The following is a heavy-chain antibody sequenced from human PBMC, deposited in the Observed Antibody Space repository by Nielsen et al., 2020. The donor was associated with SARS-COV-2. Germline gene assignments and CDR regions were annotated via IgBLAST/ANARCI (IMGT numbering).Heavy chain of an antibody. CDR1: GYTFTSYG. CDR2: MNPNSGNT. J-gene: IGHJ4*02. Sequence: ASVKVSCKASGYTFTSYGISWVRQAPGQGLEWMGWMNPNSGNTGYAQKFQGRVTMTRNTSISTAYMELSSLRSEDTAVYYCARVHQPGYTYFDYWGQGTLVTVSS. CDR3: ARVHQPGYTYFDY. V-gene: IGHV1-8*02. D-gene: IGHD5-18*01.